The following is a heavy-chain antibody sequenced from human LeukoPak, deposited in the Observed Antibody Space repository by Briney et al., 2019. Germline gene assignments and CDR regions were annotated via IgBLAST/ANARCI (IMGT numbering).Heavy chain of an antibody. CDR1: GFTFSSYS. D-gene: IGHD5-18*01. V-gene: IGHV3-21*01. J-gene: IGHJ4*02. CDR3: ARETAMAPDY. Sequence: PGGSLRLSCAASGFTFSSYSMNWVRQAPGKGLEWVSSVSSSGTYIYYADSVKGRFTISRDNSKNTLFLQMNSLRAEDTAVYYCARETAMAPDYWGQGTLVTVSS. CDR2: VSSSGTYI.